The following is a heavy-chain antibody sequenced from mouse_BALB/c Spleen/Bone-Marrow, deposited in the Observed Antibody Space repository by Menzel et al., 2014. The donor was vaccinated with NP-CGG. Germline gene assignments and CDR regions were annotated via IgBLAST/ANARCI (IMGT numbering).Heavy chain of an antibody. Sequence: EVQLQQSGPELVKPGASVKISCKTSGYSFTEYTMHWVKQSHGKSLEWIGGINPNNGGTSFNQNFKGKATLTVDKSSSTAYMDLRSLASEDSAVFCCARGAKTLTALNYWGQATSVKVSS. CDR3: ARGAKTLTALNY. J-gene: IGHJ4*01. CDR2: INPNNGGT. V-gene: IGHV1-18*01. CDR1: GYSFTEYT.